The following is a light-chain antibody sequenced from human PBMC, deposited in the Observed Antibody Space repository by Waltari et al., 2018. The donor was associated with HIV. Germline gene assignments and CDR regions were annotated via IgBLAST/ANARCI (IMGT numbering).Light chain of an antibody. J-gene: IGKJ2*01. V-gene: IGKV3-15*01. CDR1: HSVSSN. CDR2: GAS. Sequence: EIVMTQSPATLSVSPGERATLSCRASHSVSSNLAWYQQKPGQAPRLLISGASTRATAIPARFSGSGSGTEFTLTISSLQSEDFAVYYCQHYHNWPPYTFGQGTKLEIK. CDR3: QHYHNWPPYT.